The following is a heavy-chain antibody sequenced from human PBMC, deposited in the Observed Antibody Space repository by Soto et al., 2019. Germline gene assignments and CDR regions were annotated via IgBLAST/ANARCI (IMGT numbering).Heavy chain of an antibody. D-gene: IGHD6-13*01. CDR3: ARDKYSSSWHYYYYGMDV. CDR2: IYHSGST. Sequence: SETLSLTCAVSGGSISSSNWWSWVRQPPGKGLEWIGEIYHSGSTNYNPSLKSRVTISVDKSKNQFSLKLSSVTAADTAVYYCARDKYSSSWHYYYYGMDVRGQGTTVTV. J-gene: IGHJ6*02. V-gene: IGHV4-4*02. CDR1: GGSISSSNW.